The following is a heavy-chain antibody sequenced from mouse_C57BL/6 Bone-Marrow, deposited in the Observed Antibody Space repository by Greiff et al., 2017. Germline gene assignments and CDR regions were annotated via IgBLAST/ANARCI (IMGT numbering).Heavy chain of an antibody. CDR3: ARDWDYIDY. V-gene: IGHV1-80*01. CDR1: GYAFSTYW. D-gene: IGHD4-1*01. CDR2: IYPGDGDT. Sequence: QVQLKESGAELVKPGASVKISCKVSGYAFSTYWLNWVKPRPGKGLEWIGQIYPGDGDTTYNGKFKGKATLTADKSSSTSYMQLSSLTSEDSAVYFCARDWDYIDYWGQGTTLTVSS. J-gene: IGHJ2*01.